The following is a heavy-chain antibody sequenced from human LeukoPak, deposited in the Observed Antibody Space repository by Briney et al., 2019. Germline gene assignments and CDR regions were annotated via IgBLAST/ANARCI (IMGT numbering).Heavy chain of an antibody. J-gene: IGHJ6*03. V-gene: IGHV1-8*01. CDR3: ARGAYYDYVWGSYRSYYYYYYMDA. Sequence: ASVKVSCKASGYTFTSYDINWVRQATGQGLEWMGWMNPNSGNTGYAQKFQGRVTMTRNTSISTAYMELSSLRSEDTAVYYCARGAYYDYVWGSYRSYYYYYYMDAWGKGTTVTISS. CDR2: MNPNSGNT. CDR1: GYTFTSYD. D-gene: IGHD3-16*02.